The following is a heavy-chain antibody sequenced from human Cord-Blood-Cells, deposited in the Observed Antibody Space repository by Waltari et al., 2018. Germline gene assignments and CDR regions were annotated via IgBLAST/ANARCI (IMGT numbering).Heavy chain of an antibody. D-gene: IGHD3-3*01. V-gene: IGHV3-21*01. CDR2: ISSSSSYI. CDR3: ARVFTIDYHDAFDI. J-gene: IGHJ3*02. CDR1: GFTFSSYS. Sequence: EVQLVESGGGLVKPGGSLRLSCAASGFTFSSYSMNWVRPAPGKGLEWVSSISSSSSYIYYTDSVKGRFTISRDNAKNSLYLQMNSLRAEDTAVYYCARVFTIDYHDAFDIWGQGTMVTVSS.